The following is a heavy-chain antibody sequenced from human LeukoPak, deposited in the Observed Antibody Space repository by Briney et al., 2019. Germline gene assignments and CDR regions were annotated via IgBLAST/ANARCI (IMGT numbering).Heavy chain of an antibody. D-gene: IGHD5-18*01. J-gene: IGHJ4*02. Sequence: GGSLRLSCAASGFPVSSNYMSWVRQAPGKGLEWVSVISGGGNTAYADSVKGRFTISRDNSKNTLYLQMNSLRAEDTAVYYCANRFSYGPNEYFDYWGQGTLVTVSS. V-gene: IGHV3-53*01. CDR2: ISGGGNT. CDR3: ANRFSYGPNEYFDY. CDR1: GFPVSSNY.